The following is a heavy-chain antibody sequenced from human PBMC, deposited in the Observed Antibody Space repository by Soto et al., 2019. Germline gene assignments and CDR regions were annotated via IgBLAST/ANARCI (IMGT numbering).Heavy chain of an antibody. V-gene: IGHV4-39*01. Sequence: PSETLSLTCTVSGGSISSSSYYWGWIRQPPGKGLEWIGSIYYSGSTYYNPSLKSRVTISVDTSKNQFSLKLSSVTAADTAVYYCARRTFRCNWFDPWGQGTLVTVSS. D-gene: IGHD4-17*01. CDR1: GGSISSSSYY. CDR3: ARRTFRCNWFDP. J-gene: IGHJ5*02. CDR2: IYYSGST.